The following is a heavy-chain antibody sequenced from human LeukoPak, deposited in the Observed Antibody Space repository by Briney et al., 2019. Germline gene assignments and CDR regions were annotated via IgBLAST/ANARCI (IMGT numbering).Heavy chain of an antibody. J-gene: IGHJ4*02. CDR2: IYSGGST. Sequence: GGSLRLSCAASGFTFSSYGMHWVRQAPGKGLEWVSVIYSGGSTYYADSVKGRFTISRDNAKNSLYLQMNSLRAEDTALYYCARGSGWSDYWGQGTLVTVSS. D-gene: IGHD6-19*01. CDR3: ARGSGWSDY. V-gene: IGHV3-NL1*01. CDR1: GFTFSSYG.